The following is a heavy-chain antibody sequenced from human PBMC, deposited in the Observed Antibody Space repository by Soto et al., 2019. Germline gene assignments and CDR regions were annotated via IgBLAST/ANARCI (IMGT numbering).Heavy chain of an antibody. CDR2: IYSGGST. Sequence: PGGSLRLSCAASGFTFSSYGMHWVRQAPGKGLEWVAVIYSGGSTYYADSVKGRFTISRDNSKNTLYLQMNSLRAEDTAVYYCARNTMVRGVIIRGTKYGMDVWGQGTTVTVYS. CDR3: ARNTMVRGVIIRGTKYGMDV. V-gene: IGHV3-NL1*01. J-gene: IGHJ6*02. D-gene: IGHD3-10*01. CDR1: GFTFSSYG.